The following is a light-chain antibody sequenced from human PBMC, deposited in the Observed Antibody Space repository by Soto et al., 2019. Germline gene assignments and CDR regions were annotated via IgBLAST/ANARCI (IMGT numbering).Light chain of an antibody. J-gene: IGLJ3*02. Sequence: QTVVTQEPSLTVSPGGTVTLTCGSSTGAVTSGNYPYWFQKKPGQAPRTLIYDTTNKQSWTPARFSGSLLGGKAALTLAGAQTDDEADYYCLLSYSGTNGVFGGGTQLTVL. V-gene: IGLV7-46*01. CDR3: LLSYSGTNGV. CDR1: TGAVTSGNY. CDR2: DTT.